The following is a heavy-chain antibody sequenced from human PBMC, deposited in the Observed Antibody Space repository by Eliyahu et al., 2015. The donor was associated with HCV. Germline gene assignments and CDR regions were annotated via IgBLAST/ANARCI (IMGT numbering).Heavy chain of an antibody. CDR3: ARDRMGYGSGVSFDY. J-gene: IGHJ4*02. D-gene: IGHD3-10*01. V-gene: IGHV4-61*02. CDR2: IYTSGST. CDR1: GGXIXSGSYY. Sequence: QVQLQESGPGLVKPSQTLSLTCPVSGGXIXSGSYYWSWIRQPAGKGLEWIGRIYTSGSTNYNPSLKSRVTISVDTSKNQFSLKLSSVTAADTAVYYCARDRMGYGSGVSFDYWGQGTLVTVSS.